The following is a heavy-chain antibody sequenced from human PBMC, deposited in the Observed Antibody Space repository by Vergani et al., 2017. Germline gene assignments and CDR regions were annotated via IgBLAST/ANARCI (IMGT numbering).Heavy chain of an antibody. V-gene: IGHV3-20*04. J-gene: IGHJ4*02. Sequence: VQLVESGGGVVQPGGSMRLSCSASGLTLSSYGVHWVRQPPGKGLEWVSGISWNGGSIGYADSVKGRFTISRDSAKKSLYLQMNSLRAEDTALYYCARDGPYTSSFYESFDYWGQGTMVTVSS. CDR3: ARDGPYTSSFYESFDY. CDR2: ISWNGGSI. CDR1: GLTLSSYG. D-gene: IGHD6-13*01.